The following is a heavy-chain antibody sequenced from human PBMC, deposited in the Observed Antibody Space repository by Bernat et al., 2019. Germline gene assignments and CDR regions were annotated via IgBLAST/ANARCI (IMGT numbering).Heavy chain of an antibody. V-gene: IGHV3-21*01. CDR3: ARGTIGQVRYFDY. Sequence: EVQLVESGGGLVKPGGSLRLSCAASGFTFSSYSMNWVRQAPGKGLEWVSSISSSSSYIYYADSVKGRFTISRDNAKNSLYLQMNSLRAEDTAVYYCARGTIGQVRYFDYWGQGTLVTVSS. CDR2: ISSSSSYI. CDR1: GFTFSSYS. D-gene: IGHD2-2*01. J-gene: IGHJ4*02.